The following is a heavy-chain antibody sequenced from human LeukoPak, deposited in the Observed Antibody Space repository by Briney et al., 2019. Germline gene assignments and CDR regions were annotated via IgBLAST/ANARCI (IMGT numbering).Heavy chain of an antibody. V-gene: IGHV3-7*01. CDR1: GFTFSSYW. D-gene: IGHD3-10*01. CDR2: IKQDGSEK. J-gene: IGHJ3*02. Sequence: GGSLRLSCAASGFTFSSYWMSWVRQAPGKGLEWVANIKQDGSEKYYVDSVKGRFTISRDNAKNSLYLQMNSLRAEDTAVYYCARLYGSGYDAFDIWGQGTMVTVSS. CDR3: ARLYGSGYDAFDI.